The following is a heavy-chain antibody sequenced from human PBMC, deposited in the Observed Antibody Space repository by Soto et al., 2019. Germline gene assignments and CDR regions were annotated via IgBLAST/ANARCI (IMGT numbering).Heavy chain of an antibody. CDR1: GYTFSDYY. D-gene: IGHD1-1*01. J-gene: IGHJ4*02. CDR3: ASEPATAKPEGVDF. V-gene: IGHV1-2*02. CDR2: INPNCGGT. Sequence: QVQLVQSGAEVRKPGASVKVSCKASGYTFSDYYIHWVRQAPGQGLEWMGWINPNCGGTKYAPKFQGGVTMTRATSITTAYLELSRVRSGDTAVYCCASEPATAKPEGVDFWGQGILVAVSS.